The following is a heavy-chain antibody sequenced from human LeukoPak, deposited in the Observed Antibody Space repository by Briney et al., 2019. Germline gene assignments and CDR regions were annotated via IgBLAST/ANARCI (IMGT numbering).Heavy chain of an antibody. V-gene: IGHV4-34*01. CDR2: INHSGYT. J-gene: IGHJ4*02. Sequence: SETLSLTCAVSGVSFDDYYWSWVRQTPGKGLEWIGEINHSGYTNDSPSLKSRDTLSIDTSRKQFSLNLRSVTVADTGIYYCTRMTAGHDYWGQGTLVTVSS. D-gene: IGHD2-21*02. CDR3: TRMTAGHDY. CDR1: GVSFDDYY.